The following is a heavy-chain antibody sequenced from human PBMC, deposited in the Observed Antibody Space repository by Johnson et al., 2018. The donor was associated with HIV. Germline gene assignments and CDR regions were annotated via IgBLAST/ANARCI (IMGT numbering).Heavy chain of an antibody. CDR3: TRVSFGEGAFDI. CDR2: IWYDGNNK. V-gene: IGHV3-7*03. D-gene: IGHD3-10*01. Sequence: VQLVESGGGLVQPGGSLRLSCAASGITVSSSYMSWVRQAPGKGLEWEAVIWYDGNNKYYVDSVKGRFTISRDNAKNSLYLQMNSLKTEDTAVYYCTRVSFGEGAFDIWGHGTMVTVSS. CDR1: GITVSSSY. J-gene: IGHJ3*02.